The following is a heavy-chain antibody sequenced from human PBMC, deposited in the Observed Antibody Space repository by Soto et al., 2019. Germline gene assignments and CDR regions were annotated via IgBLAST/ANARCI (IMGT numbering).Heavy chain of an antibody. V-gene: IGHV1-69*01. Sequence: QVQLVQSGAEVKKPGSSVKVSCKASGGTFSSYAISWVRQAPGQGLEWMGGIIPIFGTANDAQKFQGRVTITADESTSTAYMELSSLRSEDTAVYYCARVPRAGSAYYYYGMDVWGQGTTVTVSS. J-gene: IGHJ6*02. CDR2: IIPIFGTA. D-gene: IGHD1-1*01. CDR3: ARVPRAGSAYYYYGMDV. CDR1: GGTFSSYA.